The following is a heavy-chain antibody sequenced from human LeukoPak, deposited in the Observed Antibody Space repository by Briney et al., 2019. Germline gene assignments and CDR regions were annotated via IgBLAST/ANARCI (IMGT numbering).Heavy chain of an antibody. Sequence: GGSLRPSCAASGFTFSSSAMSWVRQAPGKGLEWVSVIYSGGSTYYADSVKGRFTISRDNSKNTLYLQMNSLRAEDTAVYYCARGYRDGYNYQTKHYYYYYMDVWGKGTTVTISS. CDR2: IYSGGST. CDR3: ARGYRDGYNYQTKHYYYYYMDV. J-gene: IGHJ6*03. CDR1: GFTFSSSA. V-gene: IGHV3-66*01. D-gene: IGHD5-24*01.